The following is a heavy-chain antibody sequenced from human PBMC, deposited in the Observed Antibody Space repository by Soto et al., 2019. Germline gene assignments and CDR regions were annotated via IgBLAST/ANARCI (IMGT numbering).Heavy chain of an antibody. J-gene: IGHJ4*02. V-gene: IGHV4-39*01. Sequence: SETLSLTCTVSGGSIRSSSYYWGWIRQPPGKGLEWIGSIYYSGSTYYNPSLKSRVTISVDTSKNQFSLKLSSVTAADTVVYYCASFHPYDSSGYSSSVGFDYWGQGTLVTVS. CDR3: ASFHPYDSSGYSSSVGFDY. CDR2: IYYSGST. D-gene: IGHD3-22*01. CDR1: GGSIRSSSYY.